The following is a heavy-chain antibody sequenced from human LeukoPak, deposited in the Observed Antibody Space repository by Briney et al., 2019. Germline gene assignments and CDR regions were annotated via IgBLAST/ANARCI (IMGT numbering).Heavy chain of an antibody. CDR1: GYAFPGYY. CDR2: INPNNGVT. V-gene: IGHV1-2*02. D-gene: IGHD3-3*01. Sequence: GASVKVSCKASGYAFPGYYMHWVRQAPRQGLEWMGWINPNNGVTNYAQKFQGRVTMTRDTSISTAYMELSSLRSDDTAVYYCASPYFGSQYYFDYWGQGTLVTVSS. J-gene: IGHJ4*02. CDR3: ASPYFGSQYYFDY.